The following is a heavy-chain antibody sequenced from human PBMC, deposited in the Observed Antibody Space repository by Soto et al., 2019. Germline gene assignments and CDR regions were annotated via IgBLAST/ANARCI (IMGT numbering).Heavy chain of an antibody. CDR2: TYYRSRWYN. D-gene: IGHD1-7*01. V-gene: IGHV6-1*01. Sequence: PSQTLSLTCAISGDSVSSNSAAWNWIRLSPSRGLEWLARTYYRSRWYNDYAVSVRSRITVNPDTSKNQFSLQLTSVTPEDTAVYYCAGTTSHQWYYMDVWGKGTMVTVSS. CDR1: GDSVSSNSAA. CDR3: AGTTSHQWYYMDV. J-gene: IGHJ6*03.